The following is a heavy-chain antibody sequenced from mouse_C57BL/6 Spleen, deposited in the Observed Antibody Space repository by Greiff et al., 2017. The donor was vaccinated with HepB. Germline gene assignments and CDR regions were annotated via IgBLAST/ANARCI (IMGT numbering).Heavy chain of an antibody. D-gene: IGHD2-5*01. J-gene: IGHJ2*01. V-gene: IGHV3-6*01. CDR2: ISYDGSN. CDR3: AREFYSNYVDD. Sequence: EVQLQESGPGLVKPSQSLSFTCSVTGYSITSGYYWNWIRQFPGNKLEWMGYISYDGSNNYNPSLKNRITITSDTSKNQLFLKLNSVTTEDTATYYCAREFYSNYVDDWGQGTTLTVSS. CDR1: GYSITSGYY.